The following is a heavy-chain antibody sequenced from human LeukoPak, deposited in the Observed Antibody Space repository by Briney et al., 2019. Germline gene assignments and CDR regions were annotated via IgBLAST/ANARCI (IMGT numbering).Heavy chain of an antibody. D-gene: IGHD3-22*01. V-gene: IGHV3-30*02. CDR2: LRYDGNYK. J-gene: IGHJ4*02. Sequence: GGSLRLSCAASGFTFSNYGMHWVRQAPGKGLEWVAFLRYDGNYKYYADSVKGRFTISRDSSNNTLYLQMNRLGAEDKGVYYCAKDSGYETSGYSFDYWGQGTLVTVSS. CDR3: AKDSGYETSGYSFDY. CDR1: GFTFSNYG.